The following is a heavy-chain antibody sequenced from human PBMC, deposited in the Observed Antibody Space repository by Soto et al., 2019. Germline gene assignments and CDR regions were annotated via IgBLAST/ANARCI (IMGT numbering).Heavy chain of an antibody. Sequence: GASLRLSCEASGFTLRNYAMTWVRQAPGKGLEWVSLISANDVGTYYAESVKTRFTISTDQSRNTVYLQMDSLRADDTAIYYCAKAKNDYNWDNRPPFDYWGERTFVPVSS. V-gene: IGHV3-23*01. J-gene: IGHJ4*02. CDR1: GFTLRNYA. CDR2: ISANDVGT. D-gene: IGHD1-1*01. CDR3: AKAKNDYNWDNRPPFDY.